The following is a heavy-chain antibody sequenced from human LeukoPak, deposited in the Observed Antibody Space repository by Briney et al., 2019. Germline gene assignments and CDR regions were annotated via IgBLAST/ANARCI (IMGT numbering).Heavy chain of an antibody. D-gene: IGHD5-18*01. CDR1: GFTFTTYW. CDR2: ISYDGSNK. CDR3: AKDSSGYSYGNYFDY. J-gene: IGHJ4*02. V-gene: IGHV3-30*18. Sequence: GGSLRLSCAASGFTFTTYWIHWVRQAPGKGLEWVAVISYDGSNKYYADSVKGRFTISRDNSKNTLYLQMNSLRAEDTAVYYCAKDSSGYSYGNYFDYWGQGTLVTVSS.